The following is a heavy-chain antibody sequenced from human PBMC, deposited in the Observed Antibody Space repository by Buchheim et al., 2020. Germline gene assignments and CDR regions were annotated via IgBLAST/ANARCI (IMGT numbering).Heavy chain of an antibody. CDR2: ISYDGSNK. CDR3: AKVRYGDSSFDY. Sequence: QVQLVESGGGVVQPGRSLRLSCAASGFTFSSYGMHWVRQAPGKGLEWVAVISYDGSNKYYADSVKGRFTISRDNSKNTLYLQMNSLRAEDTAVYYCAKVRYGDSSFDYWGQRAL. J-gene: IGHJ4*02. CDR1: GFTFSSYG. D-gene: IGHD4-17*01. V-gene: IGHV3-30*18.